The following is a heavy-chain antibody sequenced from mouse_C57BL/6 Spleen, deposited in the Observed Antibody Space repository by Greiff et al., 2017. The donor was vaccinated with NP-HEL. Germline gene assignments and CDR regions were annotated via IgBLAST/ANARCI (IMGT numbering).Heavy chain of an antibody. CDR3: ARAYGSSSWYFDY. Sequence: VQLQQSGAELVMPGASVKLSCKASGYTFTSYWMHWVKQRPGQGLEWIGEIDPSDSYTNYNQKFKGKSTLTVDKSSSTAYMQLSSLTSEDSAVYYCARAYGSSSWYFDYWGQGTTLTVSS. V-gene: IGHV1-69*01. J-gene: IGHJ2*01. D-gene: IGHD1-1*01. CDR2: IDPSDSYT. CDR1: GYTFTSYW.